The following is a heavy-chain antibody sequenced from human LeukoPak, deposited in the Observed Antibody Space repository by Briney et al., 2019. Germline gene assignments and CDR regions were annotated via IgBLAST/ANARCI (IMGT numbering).Heavy chain of an antibody. D-gene: IGHD2-2*01. Sequence: PSETLSLTCTVSGGSISSSSYYWGWIRQPPGKGLEWIGSIYYSGSTNYNPSLKSRVTISVDTSKNQFSLKLSSVTAADTAVYYCARAPAAHIRRPHDAFDIWGQGTMVTVSS. CDR1: GGSISSSSYY. J-gene: IGHJ3*02. CDR2: IYYSGST. CDR3: ARAPAAHIRRPHDAFDI. V-gene: IGHV4-39*07.